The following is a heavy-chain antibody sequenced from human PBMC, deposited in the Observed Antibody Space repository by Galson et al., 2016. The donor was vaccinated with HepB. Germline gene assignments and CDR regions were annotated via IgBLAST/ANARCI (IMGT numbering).Heavy chain of an antibody. CDR1: GFTFSSYG. CDR3: AREQSTAALAMDV. V-gene: IGHV3-33*01. J-gene: IGHJ6*04. CDR2: IWYDGSNK. D-gene: IGHD6-6*01. Sequence: SLRLSCAASGFTFSSYGMHWVRQAPGRGLEWVALIWYDGSNKYYADSVKGRFTISRDNSKNTLYLQMNSLRAEDTAVYYCAREQSTAALAMDVWGKGTPVTGSS.